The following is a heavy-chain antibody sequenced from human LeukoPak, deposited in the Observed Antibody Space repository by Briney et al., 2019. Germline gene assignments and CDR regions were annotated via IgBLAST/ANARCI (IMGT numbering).Heavy chain of an antibody. CDR2: IYYSGST. CDR3: ASRSSIWSGYQDTLYYFDS. J-gene: IGHJ4*02. CDR1: GGSISSYY. V-gene: IGHV4-59*01. D-gene: IGHD3-3*01. Sequence: SEALSLTCTVSGGSISSYYWSWIRQPPGKRLEWIGHIYYSGSTNYNPSLKSRVTISVDTSRNQFSLKLSSVTAADTAVYYCASRSSIWSGYQDTLYYFDSWGQGTLVTVSS.